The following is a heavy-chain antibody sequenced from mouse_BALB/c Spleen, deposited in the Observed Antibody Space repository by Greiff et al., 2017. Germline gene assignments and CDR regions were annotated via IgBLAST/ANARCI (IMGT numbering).Heavy chain of an antibody. D-gene: IGHD2-1*01. V-gene: IGHV5-4*02. CDR2: ISDGGSYT. J-gene: IGHJ3*01. CDR3: ARALYGNYVFAY. CDR1: GFTFSDYY. Sequence: EVNVVESGGGLVKPGGSLKLSCAASGFTFSDYYMYWVRQTPEKRLEWVATISDGGSYTYYPDSVKGRFTISRDNAKNNLYLQMSSLKSEDTAMYYCARALYGNYVFAYWGQGTLVTVSA.